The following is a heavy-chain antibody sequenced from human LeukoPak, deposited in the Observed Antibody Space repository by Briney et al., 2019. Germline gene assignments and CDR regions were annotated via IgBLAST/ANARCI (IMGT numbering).Heavy chain of an antibody. CDR3: ARARYETRIWPKSRYDYYHYMDV. Sequence: ASVKVSCQASGYTFTNYTIHWVRQAPGQRLEWMGWINAGNGKTKYSQEFQDRVTITRDTSASTAYMELSSLRSEDMAVYYCARARYETRIWPKSRYDYYHYMDVWGKGTTVTVSS. CDR2: INAGNGKT. V-gene: IGHV1-3*03. CDR1: GYTFTNYT. D-gene: IGHD3-3*01. J-gene: IGHJ6*03.